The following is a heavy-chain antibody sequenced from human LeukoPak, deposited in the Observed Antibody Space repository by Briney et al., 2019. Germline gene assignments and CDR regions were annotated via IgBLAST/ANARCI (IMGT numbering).Heavy chain of an antibody. CDR3: VRGRGESGYDYFDY. CDR1: GFIFTHYG. J-gene: IGHJ4*02. V-gene: IGHV3-33*02. CDR2: IWHDGNNI. D-gene: IGHD5-12*01. Sequence: GGSLRLSCAASGFIFTHYGMHWVRQAPGKGLELVAIIWHDGNNIYYVDSAKGRVTISRDNSKNKLFLQMNSLRAEDTAVYYCVRGRGESGYDYFDYWGQGTLVTVSS.